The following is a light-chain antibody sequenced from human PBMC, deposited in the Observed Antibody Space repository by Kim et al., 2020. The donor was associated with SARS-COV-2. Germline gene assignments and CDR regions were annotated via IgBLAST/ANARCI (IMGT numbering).Light chain of an antibody. J-gene: IGLJ2*01. V-gene: IGLV6-57*03. CDR3: QSGRL. CDR2: EDN. CDR1: SGRIASNI. Sequence: SKYPGTTVTISGTRGSGRIASNIVQWYQQRPGSAPTSVIYEDNQRPSWVPDRFSGSIDDSSNSASLTISGLKTEDEADYYCQSGRLFGGGTQLTVL.